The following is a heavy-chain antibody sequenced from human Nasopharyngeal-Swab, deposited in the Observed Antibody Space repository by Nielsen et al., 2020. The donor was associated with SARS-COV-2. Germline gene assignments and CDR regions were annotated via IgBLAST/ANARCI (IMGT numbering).Heavy chain of an antibody. V-gene: IGHV3-64*04. CDR2: ISRDGGST. Sequence: GGSLRLSCSASGFTFRNYGMHWVRQAPGKGLQYVSGISRDGGSTYHADSVQGRFTISRDNSKNTLYLQMSSLRAEDTAVYYCANRMPTVGATRYYCFDSWGQGTLVTVSS. CDR1: GFTFRNYG. J-gene: IGHJ4*02. CDR3: ANRMPTVGATRYYCFDS. D-gene: IGHD1-26*01.